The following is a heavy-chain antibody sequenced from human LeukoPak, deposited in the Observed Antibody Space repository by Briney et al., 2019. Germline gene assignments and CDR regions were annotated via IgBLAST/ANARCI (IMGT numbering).Heavy chain of an antibody. V-gene: IGHV5-51*01. CDR1: GYSFTSYW. Sequence: GESLKISCKGSGYSFTSYWIGWVRQMPGKGLERMGIIYPGDSDTRYSPSFQGQVTISADKSTSTAYLQWSSLKASDTAMYYCARLYYGSGRDKNWFDPWGQGTLVTVSS. CDR2: IYPGDSDT. CDR3: ARLYYGSGRDKNWFDP. J-gene: IGHJ5*02. D-gene: IGHD3-10*01.